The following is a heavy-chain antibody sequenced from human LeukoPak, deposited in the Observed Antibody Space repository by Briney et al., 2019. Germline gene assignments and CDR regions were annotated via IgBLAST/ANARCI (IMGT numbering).Heavy chain of an antibody. J-gene: IGHJ4*02. D-gene: IGHD4-17*01. CDR2: MNPNSGNT. V-gene: IGHV1-8*03. CDR1: GYTFTSYD. CDR3: ARVNDYGDPHFGY. Sequence: ASVKVSCKASGYTFTSYDINWVRQATGQGLEWMGWMNPNSGNTGYAQKFQGRVTITRNTSISTAYMELSSLRSEDTAVYYCARVNDYGDPHFGYWGQGTLVTVSS.